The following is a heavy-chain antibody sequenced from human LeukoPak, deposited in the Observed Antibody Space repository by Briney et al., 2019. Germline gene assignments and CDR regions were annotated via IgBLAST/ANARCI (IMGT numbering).Heavy chain of an antibody. V-gene: IGHV3-30*18. D-gene: IGHD3-10*01. Sequence: PGRSLRLSCAASGFTFSSYGMHWVRQAPGKGLEWVAVISYDGSNKYYADSVKGRFNISRDNSKNTLYLQMNSLRAEDTAVYYCSKDATYGSAMGYWGQGTLVTVPS. CDR3: SKDATYGSAMGY. CDR2: ISYDGSNK. J-gene: IGHJ4*02. CDR1: GFTFSSYG.